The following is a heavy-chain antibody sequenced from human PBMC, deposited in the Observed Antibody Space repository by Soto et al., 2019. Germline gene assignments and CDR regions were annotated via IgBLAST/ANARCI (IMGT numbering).Heavy chain of an antibody. CDR3: ARGLRWYPVGPPHYYYYGMDV. D-gene: IGHD4-17*01. V-gene: IGHV1-69*12. CDR1: GGTFSSYA. J-gene: IGHJ6*02. CDR2: IIPIFGTA. Sequence: QVQLVQSGAEVKKPGSSVKVSCKASGGTFSSYAISWVRQAPGQGLEWMGGIIPIFGTANYAQKFQGRVTITADESTSTAYMELSSLRSEDTAVYYCARGLRWYPVGPPHYYYYGMDVWGQGTTVTVSS.